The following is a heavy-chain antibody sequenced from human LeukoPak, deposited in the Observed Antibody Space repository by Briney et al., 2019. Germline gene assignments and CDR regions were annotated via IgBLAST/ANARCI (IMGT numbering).Heavy chain of an antibody. J-gene: IGHJ4*02. V-gene: IGHV1-18*01. CDR3: ARSSSVTIPGDYFDY. CDR1: DYTFTSYG. Sequence: ASVKVSCKASDYTFTSYGISWVRQAPGQGLEWMGGISAYNGNTNYAQKFQGRGTVTTDTSTCTAYMELRRLRSDDTAVYYCARSSSVTIPGDYFDYWGQGTLVTVSS. D-gene: IGHD2-21*01. CDR2: ISAYNGNT.